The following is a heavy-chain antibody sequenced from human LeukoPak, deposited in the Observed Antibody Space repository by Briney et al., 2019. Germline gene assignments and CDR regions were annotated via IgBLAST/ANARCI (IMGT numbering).Heavy chain of an antibody. J-gene: IGHJ5*02. CDR3: ASGWYSSGWYRGYNWFDP. Sequence: SVKVSCKASGGTFSTYTISWVRQAPGQGLEWMGRIITLLGIANYAQKFQGRVTITADKSTSTAYMELSSLRSEDTAVYYCASGWYSSGWYRGYNWFDPWGQGTLVTVSS. D-gene: IGHD6-19*01. CDR2: IITLLGIA. CDR1: GGTFSTYT. V-gene: IGHV1-69*02.